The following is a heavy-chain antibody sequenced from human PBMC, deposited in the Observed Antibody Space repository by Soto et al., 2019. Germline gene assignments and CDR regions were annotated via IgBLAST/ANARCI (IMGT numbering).Heavy chain of an antibody. Sequence: LNISRKCSGYSFTSYWIGWLRQMPWKGLEWMGIIYTGDSDTRYSPSFQGQGTISAGTSISTAYLQWGSLKASDTAMYYCARRRVAGITRTPGGEFDPWGQGTLVTVSS. CDR3: ARRRVAGITRTPGGEFDP. CDR2: IYTGDSDT. CDR1: GYSFTSYW. D-gene: IGHD1-7*01. V-gene: IGHV5-51*01. J-gene: IGHJ5*02.